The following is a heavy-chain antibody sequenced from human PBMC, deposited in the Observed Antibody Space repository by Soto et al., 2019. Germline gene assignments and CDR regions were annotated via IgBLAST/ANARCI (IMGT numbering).Heavy chain of an antibody. Sequence: GGSLRLSCEASGFTFSSYGMHWVRQAPGKGLEWVAVISYDGSYKYYADSVKGRVTISRDNSKNTLYLQMNSLRSEDTAVYYCANHINDYRAFDYWGQGTLVTVTS. D-gene: IGHD4-17*01. CDR2: ISYDGSYK. CDR1: GFTFSSYG. J-gene: IGHJ4*02. CDR3: ANHINDYRAFDY. V-gene: IGHV3-30*18.